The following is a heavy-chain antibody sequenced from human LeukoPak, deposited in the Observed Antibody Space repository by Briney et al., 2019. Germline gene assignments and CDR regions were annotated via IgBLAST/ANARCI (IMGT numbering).Heavy chain of an antibody. J-gene: IGHJ6*02. V-gene: IGHV7-4-1*02. CDR1: GYTCTSYA. Sequence: ASVKVSCKASGYTCTSYAMNWVRQAPGHGLEWMGWINTNTGNPTYAQGFTGRFVFSLDTSVSTAYLQISSLKAEDTAVYYCARVSYGYYYYYGMDVWGQGTTVTVSS. CDR3: ARVSYGYYYYYGMDV. CDR2: INTNTGNP. D-gene: IGHD5-18*01.